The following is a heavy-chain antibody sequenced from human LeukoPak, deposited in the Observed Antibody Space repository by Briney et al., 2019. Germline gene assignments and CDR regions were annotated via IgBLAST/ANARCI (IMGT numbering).Heavy chain of an antibody. V-gene: IGHV3-23*01. J-gene: IGHJ4*02. Sequence: GGSLRLSCAASGFTFSSYAMSWVRQAPGKGLEWVSAISGSGGSTYYADSVKGRFAIFRDNSKNILYLQMNNLRAEDTALFYCASAFRSSSHYWGQGTLVTVSS. CDR2: ISGSGGST. CDR1: GFTFSSYA. D-gene: IGHD6-6*01. CDR3: ASAFRSSSHY.